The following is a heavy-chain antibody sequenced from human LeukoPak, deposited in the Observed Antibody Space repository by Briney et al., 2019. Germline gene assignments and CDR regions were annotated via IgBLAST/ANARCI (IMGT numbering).Heavy chain of an antibody. Sequence: GRSLRLSCAASGFTFDDYAMHWVRQAPGKGLEWVSSISWNSGSIGYVDSVKGRFTISRDNAKNSLYPQMNSLRAEDTAFYYCAKAGCSSTTCYANCWGQGTLVTVSS. CDR3: AKAGCSSTTCYANC. CDR2: ISWNSGSI. J-gene: IGHJ4*02. D-gene: IGHD2-2*01. V-gene: IGHV3-9*01. CDR1: GFTFDDYA.